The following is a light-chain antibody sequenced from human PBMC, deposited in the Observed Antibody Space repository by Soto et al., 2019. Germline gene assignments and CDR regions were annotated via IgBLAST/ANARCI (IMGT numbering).Light chain of an antibody. Sequence: EVVMTQSPATLSLSPGERATLSCRASQTVIHNHLAWHQQKPGQTPRLLVYGASSRATGTPDRFSGSGSGTDFTLTISRLEPEDFAVYYCQQHGTSPITFGQGTRLEIK. V-gene: IGKV3-20*01. J-gene: IGKJ5*01. CDR3: QQHGTSPIT. CDR2: GAS. CDR1: QTVIHNH.